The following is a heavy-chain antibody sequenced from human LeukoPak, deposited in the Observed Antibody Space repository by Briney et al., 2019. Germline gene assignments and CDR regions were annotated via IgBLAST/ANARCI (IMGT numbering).Heavy chain of an antibody. CDR1: GFTFSSYG. D-gene: IGHD5-24*01. CDR3: ARVILKSVRDVYVPDAFDI. Sequence: GRSLRLSCAASGFTFSSYGMHWVRQAPGQGLEWVGWINPNSGGTHYAQKFQGRVTMTRDTSISTAYMELSSLRSDDTAVYYCARVILKSVRDVYVPDAFDIWGQGTMVTVSS. V-gene: IGHV1-2*02. CDR2: INPNSGGT. J-gene: IGHJ3*02.